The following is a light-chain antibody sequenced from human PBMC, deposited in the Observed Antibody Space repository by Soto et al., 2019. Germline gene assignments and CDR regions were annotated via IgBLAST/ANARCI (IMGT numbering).Light chain of an antibody. CDR3: QQYGDSIT. J-gene: IGKJ4*01. Sequence: VLTQSPGSLSLSPGERATVSYRASQTVTSSYLAWYQQRPGRAPQLLIYDAVKRATGISERFSGSESGRDYTLTISRLDPEDSAVYYCQQYGDSITFGGGTKVEIK. V-gene: IGKV3-20*01. CDR1: QTVTSSY. CDR2: DAV.